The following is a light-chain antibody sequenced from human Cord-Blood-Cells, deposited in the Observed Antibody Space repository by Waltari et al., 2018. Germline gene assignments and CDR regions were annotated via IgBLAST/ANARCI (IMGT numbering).Light chain of an antibody. J-gene: IGLJ3*02. V-gene: IGLV2-14*01. Sequence: QSALTQPASVSGSPGQPITISCTGTSRDVGGYNYVSWYQQHPGKAPKLMIYDVSKRPSGVSNRFSGSKSGNTASLTISGLQAEDEADYYCSSYTSSSTWVFGGGTKLTVL. CDR1: SRDVGGYNY. CDR3: SSYTSSSTWV. CDR2: DVS.